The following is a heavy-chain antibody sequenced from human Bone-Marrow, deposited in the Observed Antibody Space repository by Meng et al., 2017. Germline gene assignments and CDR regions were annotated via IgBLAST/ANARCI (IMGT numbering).Heavy chain of an antibody. D-gene: IGHD6-13*01. CDR2: IKSKTDGWTT. Sequence: GESLKISCAASGFTFSNAWMSWVRQAPGKGLEWVGRIKSKTDGWTTDYAAPVKGRFTISRDDSKSLTYLQMNSLKTEDTGVYYCTRLAVLVPAAAFYYYYGMDVWGQGTTVTVSS. CDR1: GFTFSNAW. CDR3: TRLAVLVPAAAFYYYYGMDV. V-gene: IGHV3-15*01. J-gene: IGHJ6*02.